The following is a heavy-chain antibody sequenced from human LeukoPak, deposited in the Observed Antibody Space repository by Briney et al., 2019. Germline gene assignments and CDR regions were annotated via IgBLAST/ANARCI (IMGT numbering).Heavy chain of an antibody. CDR2: ISWNSGSI. Sequence: GGSLRLSRAASGFTFDDYAMHWVRQAPGKGLEWVSGISWNSGSIGYADSVKGRFTISRDNAKNSLYLQMNSLRAEDTALYYCAKDLGGGRDIWGQGTMVTVSS. V-gene: IGHV3-9*01. CDR1: GFTFDDYA. J-gene: IGHJ3*02. D-gene: IGHD1-26*01. CDR3: AKDLGGGRDI.